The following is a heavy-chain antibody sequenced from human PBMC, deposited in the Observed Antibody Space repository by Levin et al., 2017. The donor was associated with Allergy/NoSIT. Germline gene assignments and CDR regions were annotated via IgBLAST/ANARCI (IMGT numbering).Heavy chain of an antibody. J-gene: IGHJ4*02. CDR3: SASRGPVYGAFEDY. V-gene: IGHV3-73*01. Sequence: PGGSLRLSCAASGITFSASTIHWVRQASGKGLEWLGRVAANSHDYATTSAASVRGRFTISRDDSKNVAYLQMNSLRSDDTAVYYCSASRGPVYGAFEDYWGQGTLVTVSS. D-gene: IGHD4/OR15-4a*01. CDR1: GITFSAST. CDR2: VAANSHDYAT.